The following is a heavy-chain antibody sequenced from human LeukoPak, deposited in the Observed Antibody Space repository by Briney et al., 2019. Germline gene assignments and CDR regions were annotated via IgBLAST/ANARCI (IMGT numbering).Heavy chain of an antibody. V-gene: IGHV4-59*02. Sequence: SETLSLTCTVSGGSVSSHYWSWIRQPPGKGLEWIGYIYYSGSTNYNPSLKSRVTISVDTSKNQFSLKLSSVTAADTAVYYCAGVRSSSSRWFDPWGQGTLVTVSS. CDR2: IYYSGST. J-gene: IGHJ5*02. CDR3: AGVRSSSSRWFDP. D-gene: IGHD6-6*01. CDR1: GGSVSSHY.